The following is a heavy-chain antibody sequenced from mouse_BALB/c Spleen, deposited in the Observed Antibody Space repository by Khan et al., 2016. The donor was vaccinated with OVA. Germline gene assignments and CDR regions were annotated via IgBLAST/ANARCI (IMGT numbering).Heavy chain of an antibody. CDR2: INTHSGVP. V-gene: IGHV9-4*02. CDR3: ARVGADYYRNDGGAREY. J-gene: IGHJ4*01. D-gene: IGHD2-14*01. Sequence: QIQLVQSGPELKKPGETVRISCKASGYTFTTAGIQWVQKMPGKGLKWIGWINTHSGVPKYAEDFKGRFAFSLEISVNTAYLQITNLKNEDTATYFCARVGADYYRNDGGAREYWGQGTSVTVSS. CDR1: GYTFTTAG.